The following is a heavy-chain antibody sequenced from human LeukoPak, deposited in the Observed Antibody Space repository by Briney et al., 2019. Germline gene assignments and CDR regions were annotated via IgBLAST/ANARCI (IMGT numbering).Heavy chain of an antibody. J-gene: IGHJ5*02. D-gene: IGHD2-15*01. CDR3: ARDPGSGRDLTNWFDP. Sequence: ASVKVSCKPSGYTFTGYYLHWVRQAPGQGLEWMGWINPNTGATIYAEKFQGRVTMTRDTSIDTAYMEMRSLRSEDTAVYYCARDPGSGRDLTNWFDPWGQGTLVTVSS. V-gene: IGHV1-2*02. CDR2: INPNTGAT. CDR1: GYTFTGYY.